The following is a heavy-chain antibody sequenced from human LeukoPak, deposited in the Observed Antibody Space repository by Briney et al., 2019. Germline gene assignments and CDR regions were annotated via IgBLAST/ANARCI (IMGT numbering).Heavy chain of an antibody. CDR2: IKPDNGDT. CDR3: ARFDQDWGTFDY. J-gene: IGHJ4*02. CDR1: GYTFTGYY. D-gene: IGHD7-27*01. V-gene: IGHV1-2*02. Sequence: ASVKVSCKASGYTFTGYYMHWVRQAPGQGLEWMGWIKPDNGDTNYVQKFQGRVTMTRDTSITTAYMELSLRPDDTAVYYCARFDQDWGTFDYWGQGTVVTVSP.